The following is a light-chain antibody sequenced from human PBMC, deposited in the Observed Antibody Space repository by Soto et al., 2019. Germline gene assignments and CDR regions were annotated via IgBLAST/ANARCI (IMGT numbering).Light chain of an antibody. Sequence: EIVMTQSPATLSLSPGERATLSCRASQSVSGSYLSWYQQKPGQAPRLLIYGASTRATGIPARFSGSGSGTDFTLTISSLQPEDFAVYYCQQDYNLPPWTFGQGTKVEIK. J-gene: IGKJ1*01. CDR1: QSVSGSY. CDR3: QQDYNLPPWT. V-gene: IGKV3D-7*01. CDR2: GAS.